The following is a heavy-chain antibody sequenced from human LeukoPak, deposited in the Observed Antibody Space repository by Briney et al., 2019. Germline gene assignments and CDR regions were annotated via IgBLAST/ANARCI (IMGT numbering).Heavy chain of an antibody. J-gene: IGHJ4*02. V-gene: IGHV3-23*01. D-gene: IGHD3-22*01. CDR2: ISGSGGST. Sequence: PGGSLRLSCAASGFTFSSYAMSWVRQAPGKGLEWVSAISGSGGSTYYADSVKGRFTISRDTSKSTLYLQMNSLRAEDTAVYYCAKSQYYYDSSGYYGYWGQGTLVTVSS. CDR3: AKSQYYYDSSGYYGY. CDR1: GFTFSSYA.